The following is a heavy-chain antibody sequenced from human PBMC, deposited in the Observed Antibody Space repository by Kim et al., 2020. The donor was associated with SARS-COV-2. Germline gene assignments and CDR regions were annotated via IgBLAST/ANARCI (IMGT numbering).Heavy chain of an antibody. CDR1: GGTFSSYA. Sequence: SVKVSCKASGGTFSSYAISWVRQAPGQGLEWMGGIIPIFGTANYAQKFQGRVTITADESTSTAYMELSSLRSEDTAVYYCARVLMHYDSSGYYPIDYWGQGTLVTVSS. CDR3: ARVLMHYDSSGYYPIDY. J-gene: IGHJ4*02. V-gene: IGHV1-69*13. CDR2: IIPIFGTA. D-gene: IGHD3-22*01.